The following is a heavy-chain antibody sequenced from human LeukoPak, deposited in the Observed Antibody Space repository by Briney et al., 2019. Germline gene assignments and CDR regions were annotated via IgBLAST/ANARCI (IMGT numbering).Heavy chain of an antibody. Sequence: SETLSLTCTVSGGSISSYYWSWIRQPAGKGLEWIGRICTSGSTNYNPSLKSRVTMSVDTSKNQFSLKLSSVTAADTAVYYCARYSYQLLRLDDYYYGMDVWGQGTTVTVSS. D-gene: IGHD2-2*01. CDR3: ARYSYQLLRLDDYYYGMDV. V-gene: IGHV4-4*07. CDR1: GGSISSYY. J-gene: IGHJ6*02. CDR2: ICTSGST.